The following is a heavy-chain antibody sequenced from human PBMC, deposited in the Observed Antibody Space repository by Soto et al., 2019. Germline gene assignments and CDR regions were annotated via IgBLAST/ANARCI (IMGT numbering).Heavy chain of an antibody. CDR1: GYSVSSSDYY. J-gene: IGHJ6*02. CDR3: APLSVSLSGPYGIHV. D-gene: IGHD2-15*01. Sequence: PSETLSLTCSVSGYSVSSSDYYWAWIRRPPGKGLEWIGSMLYSGLTYYNPSLKSRVPLSVDTSKNQFSVRLNSVTASDTAVYYCAPLSVSLSGPYGIHVWGQGTTVTVSS. V-gene: IGHV4-39*01. CDR2: MLYSGLT.